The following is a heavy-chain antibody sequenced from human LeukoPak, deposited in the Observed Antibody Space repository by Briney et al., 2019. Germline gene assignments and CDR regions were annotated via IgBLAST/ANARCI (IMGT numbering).Heavy chain of an antibody. V-gene: IGHV3-30*04. D-gene: IGHD1-1*01. CDR3: ETAIQLRPF. Sequence: GRSLRLSCAASGFVFRSYPMQWVRQAPGKGLEWVTIISYDRNHIFYADSVKGRFTISRDSSKNTLYLQMNGLRPEDTAVYYCETAIQLRPFWGQGTLVTVSS. J-gene: IGHJ4*02. CDR1: GFVFRSYP. CDR2: ISYDRNHI.